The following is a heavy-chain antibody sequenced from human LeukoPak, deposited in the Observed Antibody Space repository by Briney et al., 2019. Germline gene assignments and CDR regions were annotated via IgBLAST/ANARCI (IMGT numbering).Heavy chain of an antibody. Sequence: GASVKVSCKASGYTFTSYAMHWVRQAPGQRLEWMGWINAGNGNTKYSQKFQGRVTITRDTSASTAYMELSSLRSEDTAVYCCASXXPXDXXXGYXHXXXTYYYYGMDVWGQGTTVTVSS. CDR2: INAGNGNT. CDR1: GYTFTSYA. J-gene: IGHJ6*02. CDR3: ASXXPXDXXXGYXHXXXTYYYYGMDV. D-gene: IGHD3-3*01. V-gene: IGHV1-3*01.